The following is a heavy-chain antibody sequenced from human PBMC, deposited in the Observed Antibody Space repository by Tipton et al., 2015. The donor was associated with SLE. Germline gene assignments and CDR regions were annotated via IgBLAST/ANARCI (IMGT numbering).Heavy chain of an antibody. CDR3: ARENSGNFLPPNYFDY. Sequence: TLSLTCAVYGESFSGYYWSWIRQPPGKGLQWIGSIYYSGSTYYNPSLKSRVTISIDTSKNQFSLKVNSVTAADTAVYYCARENSGNFLPPNYFDYWGQGALVTVSS. CDR1: GESFSGYY. D-gene: IGHD1-26*01. V-gene: IGHV4-34*01. J-gene: IGHJ4*02. CDR2: IYYSGST.